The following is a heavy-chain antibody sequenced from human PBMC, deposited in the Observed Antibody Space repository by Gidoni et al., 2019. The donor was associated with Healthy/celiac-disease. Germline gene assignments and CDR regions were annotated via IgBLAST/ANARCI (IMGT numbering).Heavy chain of an antibody. J-gene: IGHJ6*02. D-gene: IGHD6-13*01. V-gene: IGHV4-4*07. CDR3: ARDGIAAGVDYYYYGMDV. CDR2: IYTSGST. Sequence: VQLQESGPGLVKPSETLSLTCTVSGGSISSYYWSWSRQPAGKGLEWIGRIYTSGSTNYNPSLKSRVTMSVDTSKNQFSLKLSSVTAADTAVYYCARDGIAAGVDYYYYGMDVWGQGTTVTVSS. CDR1: GGSISSYY.